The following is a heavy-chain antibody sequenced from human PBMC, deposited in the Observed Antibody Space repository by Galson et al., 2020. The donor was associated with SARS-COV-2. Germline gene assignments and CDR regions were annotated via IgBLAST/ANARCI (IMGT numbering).Heavy chain of an antibody. Sequence: SLRLSCAASGFTFTSHWMHWVRQAPGKGLEWVANIRQDGSEQFYVDSVKGRFTISRDNAKKSLFLQMNSLRAEDTAVYYCAREDDSSGSLGDLWGQGTLVTVSS. J-gene: IGHJ5*02. CDR3: AREDDSSGSLGDL. V-gene: IGHV3-7*01. CDR2: IRQDGSEQ. D-gene: IGHD3-22*01. CDR1: GFTFTSHW.